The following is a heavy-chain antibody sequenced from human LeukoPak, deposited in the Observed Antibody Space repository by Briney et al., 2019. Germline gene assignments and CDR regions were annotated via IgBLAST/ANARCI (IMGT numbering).Heavy chain of an antibody. CDR2: ISDDGSNT. D-gene: IGHD5-18*01. CDR3: AKDADTATIIYWYFDL. Sequence: GGSLRLSCTASGFTLSSFGMHWVRQAPGKGLEWVAVISDDGSNTYYADSVRGRFTISRDNSKNTLYLQLNSLGTEDTAVYYCAKDADTATIIYWYFDLWGRGTLVTASS. J-gene: IGHJ2*01. CDR1: GFTLSSFG. V-gene: IGHV3-30*18.